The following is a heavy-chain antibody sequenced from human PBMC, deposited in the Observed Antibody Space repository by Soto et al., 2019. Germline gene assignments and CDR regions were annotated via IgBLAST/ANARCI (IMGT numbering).Heavy chain of an antibody. Sequence: ASVKVSCKASGYTFTSYAMHWVRQAPGQRLEWMGWINAGNGNTKYSQKFQGRVTITRDTSASTAYMELSSLRSEDTAVYYCARVVRGYYDSSGYYSSWGQGTLVTVSS. CDR3: ARVVRGYYDSSGYYSS. D-gene: IGHD3-22*01. CDR2: INAGNGNT. J-gene: IGHJ5*02. V-gene: IGHV1-3*01. CDR1: GYTFTSYA.